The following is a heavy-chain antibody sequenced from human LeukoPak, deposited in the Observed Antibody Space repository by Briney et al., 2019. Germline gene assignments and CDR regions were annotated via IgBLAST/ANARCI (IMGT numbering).Heavy chain of an antibody. CDR1: GGTFSSYA. D-gene: IGHD3-10*01. CDR2: IIPIFGTA. Sequence: SVKVSCKASGGTFSSYAISWMRQAPGQGLEWMGGIIPIFGTANYAQKFQGRVTITADKSTSTAYMELSSLRSEDTAVYYCARRQVLLWFGIYYYYMDVWGKGTTVTVSS. V-gene: IGHV1-69*06. CDR3: ARRQVLLWFGIYYYYMDV. J-gene: IGHJ6*03.